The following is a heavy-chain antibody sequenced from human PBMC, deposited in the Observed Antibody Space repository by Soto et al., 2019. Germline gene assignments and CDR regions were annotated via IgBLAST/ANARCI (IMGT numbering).Heavy chain of an antibody. CDR3: AKEYSSPAAWFDP. CDR1: GYTFTDYY. CDR2: MNSNSGGT. V-gene: IGHV1-2*02. J-gene: IGHJ5*02. D-gene: IGHD6-19*01. Sequence: QVQLVQSGAEVKKPGASVRVSCKASGYTFTDYYIHWVRQAPGQGREWMGWMNSNSGGTNYAQKVQGRVTMTRDTSISTAYLELSSLTSDDTAVYYCAKEYSSPAAWFDPWGQGTLVTVSS.